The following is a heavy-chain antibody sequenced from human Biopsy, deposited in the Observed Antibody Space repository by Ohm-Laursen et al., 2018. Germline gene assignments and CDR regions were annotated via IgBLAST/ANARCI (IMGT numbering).Heavy chain of an antibody. CDR1: RFTFSTYG. V-gene: IGHV3-30*18. D-gene: IGHD3-10*01. J-gene: IGHJ6*02. CDR2: ISFDGSDQ. CDR3: VKDRGAAGTDYYYGMDV. Sequence: SLRLSCAASRFTFSTYGMHWVRQAPGKGLEWVAVISFDGSDQKYADSVKGRFTISRDNSKNTLYLQMNSLRAEDTAVFYCVKDRGAAGTDYYYGMDVWGQGTTGTVS.